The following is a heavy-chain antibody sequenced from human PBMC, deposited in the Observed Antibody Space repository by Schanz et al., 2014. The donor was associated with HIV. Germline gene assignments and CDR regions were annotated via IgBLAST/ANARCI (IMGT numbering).Heavy chain of an antibody. Sequence: EVQLVESGGGLVQPGGSLRLSCAASGFIFRNFWMTWVRQVPGKGLEWVAHIKQDESEKYYVDSVKGRFTISRDNAKKSLYLRMNSLRAEDTAVYYCASTRERYSGATSGFDYWGQGTLVTVST. CDR2: IKQDESEK. J-gene: IGHJ4*02. D-gene: IGHD1-26*01. V-gene: IGHV3-7*01. CDR1: GFIFRNFW. CDR3: ASTRERYSGATSGFDY.